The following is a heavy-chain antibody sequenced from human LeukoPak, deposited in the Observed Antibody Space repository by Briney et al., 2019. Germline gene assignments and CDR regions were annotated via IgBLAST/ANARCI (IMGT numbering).Heavy chain of an antibody. CDR3: ARGVDWGTSDY. CDR2: ISSSGSTI. V-gene: IGHV3-48*03. J-gene: IGHJ4*02. Sequence: GGSLRLSCAASGFTFSSYEMNWVRQAPGKGLEWVSYISSSGSTIYYADSVKGRFTISRDNAKNSLYLQMNSLSAEDTAVYYCARGVDWGTSDYWGQGTLVTVSS. D-gene: IGHD3/OR15-3a*01. CDR1: GFTFSSYE.